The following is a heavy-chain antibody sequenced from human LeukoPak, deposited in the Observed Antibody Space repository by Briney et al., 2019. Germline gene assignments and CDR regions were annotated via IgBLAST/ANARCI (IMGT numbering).Heavy chain of an antibody. J-gene: IGHJ2*01. CDR3: ARDGARFTYYDILTGYSNWYFDL. CDR2: IIPIFGTA. CDR1: GYTFTSYA. V-gene: IGHV1-69*13. D-gene: IGHD3-9*01. Sequence: WASVKVSCKASGYTFTSYAISWVRQAPGQGLEWMGGIIPIFGTANYAQKFQGRVTITADESTSTAYMELSSLRSEDTAVYYCARDGARFTYYDILTGYSNWYFDLWGRGTLVTVSS.